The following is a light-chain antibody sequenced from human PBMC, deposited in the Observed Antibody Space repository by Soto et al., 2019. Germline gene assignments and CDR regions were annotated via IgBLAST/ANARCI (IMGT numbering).Light chain of an antibody. V-gene: IGKV3-11*01. CDR2: DAS. Sequence: VLSQSPATLSLSPGERATLSCSASQSVSSYLAWYQQKPGQAPRLLIYDASNRATGIPARFSGSGSGTDFTLTISSLEPEDFAVYYCQQRSNWPSFGQGTLLEIK. CDR3: QQRSNWPS. J-gene: IGKJ5*01. CDR1: QSVSSY.